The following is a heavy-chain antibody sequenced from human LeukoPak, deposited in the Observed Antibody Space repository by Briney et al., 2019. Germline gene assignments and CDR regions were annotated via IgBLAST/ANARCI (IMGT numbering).Heavy chain of an antibody. CDR1: GYTLTELS. V-gene: IGHV1-24*01. D-gene: IGHD6-6*01. J-gene: IGHJ6*03. CDR3: ATVNSSSSPFYYYYYYMDV. Sequence: ASVKVSCKVSGYTLTELSMHWVRQAPGKGLEWMGGFDPEDGETIYAQKFQGRVTMTEDTSTDTAYMELSSLRSEDTAVYYCATVNSSSSPFYYYYYYMDVWGKGTTVTVSS. CDR2: FDPEDGET.